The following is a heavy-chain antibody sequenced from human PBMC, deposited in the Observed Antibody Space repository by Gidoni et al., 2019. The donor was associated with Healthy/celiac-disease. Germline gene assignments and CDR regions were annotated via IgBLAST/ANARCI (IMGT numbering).Heavy chain of an antibody. J-gene: IGHJ4*02. CDR2: INPSGGST. Sequence: QVQLVQSGAEVKKPGASVKVSCKASGYTFTSYYMHWVRQAPGQGLEWMEIINPSGGSTSYAQKFQGRVTMTRDTSTSTVYMELSSLRSEDTAVYYCATFYDSSGYYGRVYDYWGQGTLVTVSS. V-gene: IGHV1-46*01. CDR3: ATFYDSSGYYGRVYDY. D-gene: IGHD3-22*01. CDR1: GYTFTSYY.